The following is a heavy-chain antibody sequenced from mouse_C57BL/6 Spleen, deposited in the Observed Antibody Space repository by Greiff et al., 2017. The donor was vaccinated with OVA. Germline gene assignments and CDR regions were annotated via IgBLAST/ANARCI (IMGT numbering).Heavy chain of an antibody. D-gene: IGHD1-1*01. CDR3: TRERGYYGSSPRDYFDY. Sequence: EVKLEESGEGLVKPGGSLKLSCAASGFTFSSYAMSWVRQTPEKRLEWVAYISSGGDYIYYADTVKGRFTISRDNARNTLYLQMSSLKSEDTAMYYCTRERGYYGSSPRDYFDYWGQGTTLTVSS. CDR1: GFTFSSYA. V-gene: IGHV5-9-1*02. J-gene: IGHJ2*01. CDR2: ISSGGDYI.